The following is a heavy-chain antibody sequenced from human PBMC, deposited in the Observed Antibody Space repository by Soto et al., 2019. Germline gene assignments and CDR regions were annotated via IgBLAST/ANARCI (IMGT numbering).Heavy chain of an antibody. CDR3: AKGPRGYYDSSGPTRY. V-gene: IGHV3-23*01. J-gene: IGHJ4*02. CDR1: GFTFSNFD. CDR2: ISGSGGST. Sequence: PGESLKISCATSGFTFSNFDMHWVRQAPGKGLEWVSAISGSGGSTYYADSVKGRFTISRDNSKNTLYLQMDSLRAEDTAVYYCAKGPRGYYDSSGPTRYWGQGTLVTVSS. D-gene: IGHD3-22*01.